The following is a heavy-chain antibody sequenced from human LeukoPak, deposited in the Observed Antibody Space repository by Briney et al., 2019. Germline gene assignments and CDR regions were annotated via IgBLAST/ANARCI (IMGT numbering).Heavy chain of an antibody. D-gene: IGHD2-21*02. V-gene: IGHV3-48*03. CDR3: ARDEGDRAGWDYYYYGMDV. CDR1: GFTFSSYE. J-gene: IGHJ6*04. CDR2: ISSSGSTI. Sequence: GGSLRLSCAASGFTFSSYEMNWVRQAPGKGLEWVSYISSSGSTIYYADSAKGRFTISRDNAKNSLYLQMNSLRAEDTAVYYCARDEGDRAGWDYYYYGMDVWGKGTTVTVSS.